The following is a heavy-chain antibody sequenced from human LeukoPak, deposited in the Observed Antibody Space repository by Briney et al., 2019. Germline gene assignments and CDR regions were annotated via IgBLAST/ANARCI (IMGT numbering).Heavy chain of an antibody. D-gene: IGHD5-24*01. J-gene: IGHJ4*02. CDR3: ARSPERWLQLLIDY. V-gene: IGHV4-38-2*01. CDR2: IYHSGST. Sequence: PSETLSLTCAVSGYSISSGYYWGWIRQPPVKGLEWIGSIYHSGSTYYNPSLKSRVTISVDTSKNQFSLKLSSVTAADTAVYYCARSPERWLQLLIDYWGQGTLVTVSS. CDR1: GYSISSGYY.